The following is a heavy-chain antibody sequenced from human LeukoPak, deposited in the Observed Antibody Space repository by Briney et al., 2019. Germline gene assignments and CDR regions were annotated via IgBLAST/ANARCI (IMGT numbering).Heavy chain of an antibody. Sequence: ASVKVSCKASGYTFTSYGISWVRQAPGQGLEWMGWISAYNGNTNYAQKLQGRVTMTTDTSMSTAYMELRSLRSDDTAVYYCARDHYYGSGSYYKREVEIDYWGQGTLVTVSS. CDR1: GYTFTSYG. CDR2: ISAYNGNT. V-gene: IGHV1-18*01. CDR3: ARDHYYGSGSYYKREVEIDY. J-gene: IGHJ4*02. D-gene: IGHD3-10*01.